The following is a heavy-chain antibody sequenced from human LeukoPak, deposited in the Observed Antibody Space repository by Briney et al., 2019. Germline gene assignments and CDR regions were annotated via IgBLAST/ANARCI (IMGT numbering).Heavy chain of an antibody. Sequence: PSETLSLTCTVSGGSISSGDYYWSWIRQPPGKGLEWIEYIYYSGSTYYNPSLKSRVTISVDTSKNQFSLKLSSVTAADTAVYYCARVSGGQYCSSTSCQPSGGAFDIWGQGTMVTVSS. CDR3: ARVSGGQYCSSTSCQPSGGAFDI. V-gene: IGHV4-30-4*08. CDR1: GGSISSGDYY. D-gene: IGHD2-2*01. J-gene: IGHJ3*02. CDR2: IYYSGST.